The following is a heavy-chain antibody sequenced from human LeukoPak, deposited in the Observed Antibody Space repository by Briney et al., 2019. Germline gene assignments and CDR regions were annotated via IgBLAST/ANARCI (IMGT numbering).Heavy chain of an antibody. CDR1: GVSISTHY. D-gene: IGHD3-3*01. J-gene: IGHJ6*03. CDR3: ARVPVSNYDFWSGYYKDYYYYYMDV. CDR2: IYYSGST. Sequence: SETLSLTCNVSGVSISTHYWSWIRQPPGKGLEWIGYIYYSGSTNYNPSLKSRVTISVDTSKNQFSLKLSSVTAADTAVYYCARVPVSNYDFWSGYYKDYYYYYMDVWGKGTTVTVSS. V-gene: IGHV4-59*11.